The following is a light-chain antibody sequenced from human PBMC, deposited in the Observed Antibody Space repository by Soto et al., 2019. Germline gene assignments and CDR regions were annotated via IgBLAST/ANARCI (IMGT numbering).Light chain of an antibody. CDR3: SSCTSSSTVV. CDR1: SSDVGGYNF. CDR2: EVS. Sequence: QSALTQPASVSGSPGQSITISCTGTSSDVGGYNFVSWYQQHPGKAPKLMIYEVSNRPSGVSNRSSGSKSGNTASLTISGLQAEDEADYYCSSCTSSSTVVFGGGTKLTVL. J-gene: IGLJ2*01. V-gene: IGLV2-14*01.